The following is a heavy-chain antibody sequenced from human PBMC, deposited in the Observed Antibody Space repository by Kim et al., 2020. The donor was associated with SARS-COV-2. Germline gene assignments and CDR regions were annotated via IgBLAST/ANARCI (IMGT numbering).Heavy chain of an antibody. J-gene: IGHJ4*02. Sequence: DDAVKGRSTISRDTSKNTQYLQMNSLRAEETAVYYCAKDGGSGYSPPDYWGQGTLVTVSS. D-gene: IGHD3-22*01. V-gene: IGHV3-30*02. CDR3: AKDGGSGYSPPDY.